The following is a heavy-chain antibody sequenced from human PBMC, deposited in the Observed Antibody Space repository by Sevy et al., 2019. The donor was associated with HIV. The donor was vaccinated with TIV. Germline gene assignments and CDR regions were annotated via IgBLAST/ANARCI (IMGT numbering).Heavy chain of an antibody. Sequence: GGSLRLSCAASGFSFSDYYMTWIRQAPGKGLEWVSYISGSTNAIFYADSVKGRFIISRDNTKKSLYLRMNTRRAEDTAVYYCARVGLAASGGGFGAFDMWGQGTMVTVSS. J-gene: IGHJ3*02. D-gene: IGHD6-13*01. CDR1: GFSFSDYY. CDR3: ARVGLAASGGGFGAFDM. CDR2: ISGSTNAI. V-gene: IGHV3-11*01.